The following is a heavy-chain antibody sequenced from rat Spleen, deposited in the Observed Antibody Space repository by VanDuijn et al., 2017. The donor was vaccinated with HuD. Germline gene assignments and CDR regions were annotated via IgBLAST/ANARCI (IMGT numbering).Heavy chain of an antibody. Sequence: EVQLVESGGGLVQPGRSLKLSCAASGFTFSDYNMAWVRQAPGKGLEWVATISSDGGRNFYRDSVKGRFTISRDNAKSTLYLQMDSLRSEDTATYYGARGKAYYYSRIIWDYFDYWGQGVMVTVSS. J-gene: IGHJ2*01. CDR3: ARGKAYYYSRIIWDYFDY. D-gene: IGHD1-2*01. CDR1: GFTFSDYN. CDR2: ISSDGGRN. V-gene: IGHV5-7*01.